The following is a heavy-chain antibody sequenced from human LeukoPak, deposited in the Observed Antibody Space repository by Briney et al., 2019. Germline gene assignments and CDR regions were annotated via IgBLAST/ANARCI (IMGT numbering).Heavy chain of an antibody. V-gene: IGHV3-30*02. CDR3: AKLLYYYDSSQPY. D-gene: IGHD3-22*01. Sequence: GGSLRLSCAASEFTFSSYGMHWVRQAPGKGLEWVAFIRYDGSNKYYADSVKGRFTISRDNSKNTLYLQMNSLRAEDTAVYYCAKLLYYYDSSQPYWGQGTLVTVSS. J-gene: IGHJ4*02. CDR2: IRYDGSNK. CDR1: EFTFSSYG.